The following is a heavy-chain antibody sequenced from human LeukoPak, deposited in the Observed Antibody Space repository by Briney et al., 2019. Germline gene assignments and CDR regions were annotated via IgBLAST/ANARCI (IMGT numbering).Heavy chain of an antibody. CDR3: ARVNWNDVGSFDY. CDR1: GFTFSNYI. J-gene: IGHJ4*02. CDR2: ISSSSSPI. D-gene: IGHD1-20*01. V-gene: IGHV3-48*02. Sequence: GGSLRLSCAASGFTFSNYIMNWVRQAPGKGLEWLLYISSSSSPIYYADSVKGRFTISRDNAKNSLYLQMNSLRDEDTGVYYCARVNWNDVGSFDYWGQGTLVTVSS.